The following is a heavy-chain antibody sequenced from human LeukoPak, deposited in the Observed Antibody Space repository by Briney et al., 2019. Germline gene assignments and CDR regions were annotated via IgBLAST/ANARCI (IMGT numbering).Heavy chain of an antibody. J-gene: IGHJ6*02. Sequence: GGSLRLSCAASGFTFSSYGMNWVRQAPGKGLEWVAVIWYDGSNKYHADSVKGRFTISRDNSKNTLYMQMNSLRAEDTAVYYCARQYYGLDVWGQGTTVTVSS. CDR2: IWYDGSNK. CDR1: GFTFSSYG. CDR3: ARQYYGLDV. D-gene: IGHD4-11*01. V-gene: IGHV3-33*01.